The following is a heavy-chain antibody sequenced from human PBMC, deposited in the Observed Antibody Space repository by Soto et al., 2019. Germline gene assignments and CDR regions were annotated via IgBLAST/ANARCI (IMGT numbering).Heavy chain of an antibody. CDR3: ARRDTIMHAFDY. Sequence: QLRLQESGPGLVKPSETLSLTCTVTGDSISSDTYYWGWIRQPPGKGLEWIATVYYRGTTYYTPSLRSRVTISVDTSKNHFSLKLTSVTAADTAVYYCARRDTIMHAFDYWGQGTLVTVSS. D-gene: IGHD5-18*01. J-gene: IGHJ4*02. V-gene: IGHV4-39*02. CDR2: VYYRGTT. CDR1: GDSISSDTYY.